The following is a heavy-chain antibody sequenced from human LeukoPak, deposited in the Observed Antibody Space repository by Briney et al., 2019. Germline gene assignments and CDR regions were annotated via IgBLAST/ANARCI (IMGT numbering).Heavy chain of an antibody. D-gene: IGHD3-3*01. V-gene: IGHV1-8*01. Sequence: ASVKVSCKASGYTFTSYDIKWVRQATGQGLEWMGWMNPNSGNTGYAQKFQGRVTMTRNTSISTAYMELSSLRSEDTAVYYCARANQYYDFWSGYYPAGAFDIWGQGTMVTVSS. CDR1: GYTFTSYD. CDR2: MNPNSGNT. CDR3: ARANQYYDFWSGYYPAGAFDI. J-gene: IGHJ3*02.